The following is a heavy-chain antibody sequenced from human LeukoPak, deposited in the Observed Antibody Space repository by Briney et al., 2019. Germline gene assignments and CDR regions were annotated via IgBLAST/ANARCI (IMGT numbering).Heavy chain of an antibody. J-gene: IGHJ4*02. CDR1: GFSSGDYS. V-gene: IGHV3-30*04. CDR2: STSDGSRS. CDR3: VRGHGTGSFMMDF. D-gene: IGHD3-10*01. Sequence: GRSLRLSCAASGFSSGDYSVHAVREAPRKRLGCGSFSTSDGSRSYYEQSLKGRSTVSRDTSKNPLCLQMSCVTAEDTAVYYCVRGHGTGSFMMDFWGQGTRVTVSS.